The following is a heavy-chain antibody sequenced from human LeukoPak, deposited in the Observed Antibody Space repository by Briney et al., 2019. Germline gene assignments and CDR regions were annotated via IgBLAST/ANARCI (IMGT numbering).Heavy chain of an antibody. Sequence: GGSLRLSCAASGFTFSTYFMHWVRQAPGKGLVWVSRINGDGISTTYADSVKGRFTISRDNAKNTLYLQMNSLRGEDTAVYYCARTDYYDRWGQGTVVTVFS. D-gene: IGHD3-22*01. V-gene: IGHV3-74*01. CDR2: INGDGIST. CDR1: GFTFSTYF. CDR3: ARTDYYDR. J-gene: IGHJ4*02.